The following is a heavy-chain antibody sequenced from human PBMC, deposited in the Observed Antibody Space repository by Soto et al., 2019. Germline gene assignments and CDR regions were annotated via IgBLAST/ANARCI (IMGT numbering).Heavy chain of an antibody. J-gene: IGHJ5*02. D-gene: IGHD3-3*01. CDR3: ARGETYYDFWSGWFDP. CDR1: GFTFSSYS. CDR2: ISSSSSYI. V-gene: IGHV3-21*01. Sequence: GGSLRLSCAASGFTFSSYSMNWIRQAPGKGLEWVSSISSSSSYIYYADSVKGRFTISRDNAKNSLYLQMNSLRAEDAAVYYCARGETYYDFWSGWFDPWGQGTLVTVSS.